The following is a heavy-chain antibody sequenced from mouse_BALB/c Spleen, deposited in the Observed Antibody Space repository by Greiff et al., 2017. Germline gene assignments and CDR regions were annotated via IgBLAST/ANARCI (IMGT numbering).Heavy chain of an antibody. D-gene: IGHD1-2*01. Sequence: QVQLKESGAELAKPGASVKMSCKASGSPFTSYWMHWVKQRPGQGLEWIGYINPSTGYTEYNQKFKDKATLTADKSSSTAYMQLSSLTSEDSAVYYCAREVITTATFAYWGQGTLVTVSA. CDR3: AREVITTATFAY. J-gene: IGHJ3*01. CDR2: INPSTGYT. V-gene: IGHV1-7*01. CDR1: GSPFTSYW.